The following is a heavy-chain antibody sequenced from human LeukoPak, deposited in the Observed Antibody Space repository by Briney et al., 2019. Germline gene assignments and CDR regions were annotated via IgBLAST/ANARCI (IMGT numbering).Heavy chain of an antibody. CDR3: AGEDYGDYSSSWYYFDY. CDR2: ISSSSSYI. J-gene: IGHJ4*02. Sequence: GSLRLSCAASGFTFSSYSLNWVRQAPGKGLEWVSSISSSSSYIYYADSVKGRFTIPRDNAKNSLYLQMNSLRAEDTAVYYCAGEDYGDYSSSWYYFDYWGQGTLVTVSS. CDR1: GFTFSSYS. D-gene: IGHD4-17*01. V-gene: IGHV3-21*01.